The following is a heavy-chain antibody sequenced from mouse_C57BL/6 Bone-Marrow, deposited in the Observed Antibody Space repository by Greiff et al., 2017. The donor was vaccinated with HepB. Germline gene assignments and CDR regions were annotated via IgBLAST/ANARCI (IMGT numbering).Heavy chain of an antibody. V-gene: IGHV5-12*01. D-gene: IGHD1-1*01. CDR1: GFTFSDYY. CDR3: ARHLYYYGSSYGAMDY. Sequence: DVHLVESGGGLVQPGGSLKLSCAASGFTFSDYYMYWVRQTPEKRLEWVAYISNGGGSTYYPDTVKGRFTISRDNAKNTLYLQMSRLKSEDTAMYYCARHLYYYGSSYGAMDYWGQGTSVTVSS. J-gene: IGHJ4*01. CDR2: ISNGGGST.